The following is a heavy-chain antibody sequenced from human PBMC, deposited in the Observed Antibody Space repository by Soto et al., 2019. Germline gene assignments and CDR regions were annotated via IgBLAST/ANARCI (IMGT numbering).Heavy chain of an antibody. CDR1: GGSISSYY. D-gene: IGHD4-17*01. J-gene: IGHJ4*02. Sequence: ASETLSLTCTVSGGSISSYYWSWIRQPPGKGLEWIGYIYYSGSTNYNPSLKSRVTISVDTSKNQFSLKLSFVTAADTAVYYCARDRGYGDYLFDYWGQGTLVTVSS. V-gene: IGHV4-59*01. CDR2: IYYSGST. CDR3: ARDRGYGDYLFDY.